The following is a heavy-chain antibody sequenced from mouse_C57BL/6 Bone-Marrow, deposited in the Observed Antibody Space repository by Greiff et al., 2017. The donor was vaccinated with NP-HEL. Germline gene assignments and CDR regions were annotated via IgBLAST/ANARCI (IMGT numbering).Heavy chain of an antibody. Sequence: EVQLQQSGPELVKPGASVKISCKASGYSFTGYYMNWVKQSPEKSLEWIGEINPSTGGTTYTQKFKAKATLTVDTSSSTAYMQLKSLTSEDSAVYYCAREELRIFFAYWGQGTLVTVSA. J-gene: IGHJ3*01. V-gene: IGHV1-42*01. CDR1: GYSFTGYY. CDR3: AREELRIFFAY. D-gene: IGHD3-2*02. CDR2: INPSTGGT.